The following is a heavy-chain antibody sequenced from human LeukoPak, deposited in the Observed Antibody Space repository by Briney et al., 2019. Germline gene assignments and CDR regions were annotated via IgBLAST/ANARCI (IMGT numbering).Heavy chain of an antibody. CDR3: ARHLGRSIDY. Sequence: PSETLSLTCAVSGGSISSSNWWSWVRQPPGKGLEWIGEIYHSGSTNYNPSLKSRVTISVDTSKNQFSLKLSSVTAADTAVYYCARHLGRSIDYWGQGTLVTVSS. CDR2: IYHSGST. V-gene: IGHV4-4*02. D-gene: IGHD1-26*01. CDR1: GGSISSSNW. J-gene: IGHJ4*02.